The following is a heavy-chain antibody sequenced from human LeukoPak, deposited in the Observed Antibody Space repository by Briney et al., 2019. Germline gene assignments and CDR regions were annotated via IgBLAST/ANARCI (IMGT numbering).Heavy chain of an antibody. D-gene: IGHD6-13*01. V-gene: IGHV2-70*11. CDR2: IDWDDDK. J-gene: IGHJ6*02. Sequence: SGPALVKPTQTLTLTCTFSGFSLSTSGMCVNWIRQPPGKALEWLARIDWDDDKYYNTSLKTRLTISKDTSKNQVALTMTNMDPVDTATYYCARMQRTAPGRGYYYYTMDVWGQGTTVTVSS. CDR1: GFSLSTSGMC. CDR3: ARMQRTAPGRGYYYYTMDV.